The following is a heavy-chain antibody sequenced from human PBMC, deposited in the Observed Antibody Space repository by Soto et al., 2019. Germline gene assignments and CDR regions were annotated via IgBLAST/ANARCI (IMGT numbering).Heavy chain of an antibody. D-gene: IGHD3-10*01. CDR3: ARPNQGSGSAYFDY. CDR1: GGSFSGYY. Sequence: SETLSLTCAVYGGSFSGYYWSWIRQPPGKGLEWIGEINHSGSTNYNPSLKSRVTISVDTSKNQFSLKLNSMTAADTAVYYWARPNQGSGSAYFDYWGQGTRVTVAS. V-gene: IGHV4-34*01. CDR2: INHSGST. J-gene: IGHJ4*02.